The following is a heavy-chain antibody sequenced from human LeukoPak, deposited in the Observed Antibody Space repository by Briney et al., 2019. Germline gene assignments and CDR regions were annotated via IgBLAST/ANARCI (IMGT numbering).Heavy chain of an antibody. Sequence: GESLKISCKGFGYGFTSYWIGWVRQLPAKGLAWMGCIYPGDSDTRYNPSFQGKVTTSANNSINTANKQWSGLKASDCAMYYCATSSGYSTYFDYWGQGTQVTVSS. V-gene: IGHV5-51*01. J-gene: IGHJ4*02. CDR1: GYGFTSYW. CDR2: IYPGDSDT. D-gene: IGHD3-9*01. CDR3: ATSSGYSTYFDY.